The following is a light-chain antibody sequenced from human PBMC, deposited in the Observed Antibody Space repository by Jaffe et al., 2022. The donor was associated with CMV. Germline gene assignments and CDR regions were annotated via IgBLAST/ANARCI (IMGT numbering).Light chain of an antibody. Sequence: DIQMTQSPSSLSASVGDRVTITCRASQIISSYLNWYQQKPGKPPKLLIYAASTLQSGVPSRFSGSGSGTDFTLTISSLQPEDFATYYCQQSYFHSRTFGQGTKVEIK. CDR3: QQSYFHSRT. CDR2: AAS. V-gene: IGKV1-39*01. J-gene: IGKJ1*01. CDR1: QIISSY.